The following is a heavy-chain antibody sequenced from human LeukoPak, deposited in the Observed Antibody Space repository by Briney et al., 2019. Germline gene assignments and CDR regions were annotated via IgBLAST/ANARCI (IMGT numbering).Heavy chain of an antibody. Sequence: SETLSLTCTVSGGSISSSSYYWGWIRQPPGKGLEWIGNIYYSGSTNHNPSLKSRVTISVDTSKSQFSLKLSSVTAADTAVYYCACLSSNGRRAFDIWGQGTMVTVSS. CDR3: ACLSSNGRRAFDI. V-gene: IGHV4-39*07. CDR2: IYYSGST. J-gene: IGHJ3*02. CDR1: GGSISSSSYY. D-gene: IGHD2-8*01.